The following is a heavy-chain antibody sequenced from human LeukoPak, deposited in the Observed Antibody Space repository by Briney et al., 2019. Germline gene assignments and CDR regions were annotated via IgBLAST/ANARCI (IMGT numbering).Heavy chain of an antibody. Sequence: GASVKVSCKASGYTFTSYGISWVRQAPGQGLEWMGWISAYNGNTNYAQKLQGRVTMTTDTSTSTAYMELRSLRSEDTAVYYCARAPSRVRYSSSSNGKRYYFDYWGQGTLVTVSS. D-gene: IGHD6-6*01. CDR3: ARAPSRVRYSSSSNGKRYYFDY. CDR1: GYTFTSYG. J-gene: IGHJ4*02. V-gene: IGHV1-18*01. CDR2: ISAYNGNT.